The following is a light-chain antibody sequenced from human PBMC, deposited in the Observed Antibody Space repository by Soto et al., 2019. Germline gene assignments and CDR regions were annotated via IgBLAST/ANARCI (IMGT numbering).Light chain of an antibody. V-gene: IGLV1-47*01. Sequence: QSVLTQPPSASGTPGQRVTFSCSGGRSNIGSNYVFWYQQFPGTAPKLLIYRNNQRPSGVPDRFSGSKSGTSASLAISGLRSEDEADYYCTSWDDSLYHVVFGGGTKVTVL. CDR1: RSNIGSNY. CDR2: RNN. CDR3: TSWDDSLYHVV. J-gene: IGLJ2*01.